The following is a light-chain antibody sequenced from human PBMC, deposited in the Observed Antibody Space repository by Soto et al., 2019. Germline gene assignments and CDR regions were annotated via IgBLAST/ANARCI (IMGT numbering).Light chain of an antibody. J-gene: IGLJ1*01. V-gene: IGLV2-8*01. CDR3: SSHGGRNNPFV. CDR2: DVY. CDR1: TRDIGGYSF. Sequence: QYALTKPPSASGSPGQSVTISCTGTTRDIGGYSFVSWYQQHPGNAPKLIIYDVYRRPSGVPDRFSGSRSGHTASLTVSGLQAEDEDDYYCSSHGGRNNPFVFGGGTKLTVL.